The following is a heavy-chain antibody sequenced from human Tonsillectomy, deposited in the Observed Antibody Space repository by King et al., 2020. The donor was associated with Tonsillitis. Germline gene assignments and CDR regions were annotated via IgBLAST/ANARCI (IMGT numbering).Heavy chain of an antibody. Sequence: VQLVESGGGLVQPGGSLRLSCAASGFTFSSYKMNWVRQAPGKGLEWVSYISRSGSSGRTIYYTDSVRGRFTISRDNAKNSLYLQMNSLRAEDTAVYYCAREFEPVGYSGGWLVYWGQGTLVTVSS. D-gene: IGHD6-19*01. CDR1: GFTFSSYK. V-gene: IGHV3-48*03. J-gene: IGHJ4*02. CDR2: ISRSGSSGRTI. CDR3: AREFEPVGYSGGWLVY.